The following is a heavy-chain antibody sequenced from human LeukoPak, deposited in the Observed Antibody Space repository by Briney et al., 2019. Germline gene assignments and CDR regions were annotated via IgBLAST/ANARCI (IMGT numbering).Heavy chain of an antibody. CDR3: ARVPIATSRGWPLDY. CDR1: GFTFSSYS. Sequence: SGGSLRLSCAASGFTFSSYSMNWARQAPGKGLEWVSYISSSSSTIYYADSEKGRFTISRDNAKNSLYLQMNSLRAEDTAVYYCARVPIATSRGWPLDYWGQGTLVTVSS. CDR2: ISSSSSTI. D-gene: IGHD6-19*01. J-gene: IGHJ4*02. V-gene: IGHV3-48*01.